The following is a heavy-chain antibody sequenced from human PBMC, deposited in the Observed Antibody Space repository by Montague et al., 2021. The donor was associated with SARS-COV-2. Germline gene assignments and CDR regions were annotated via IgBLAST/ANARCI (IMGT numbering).Heavy chain of an antibody. J-gene: IGHJ4*02. CDR3: ARGRYEGVYCSSTSCYFVY. CDR2: INPNSGGT. D-gene: IGHD2-2*01. CDR1: GYTFTGYY. Sequence: SVKVSCTASGYTFTGYYMHWVRQAPGQGLEWMGWINPNSGGTNYAQKFQGRVTMTRDTSISTAYMELSRLRSDDTAVYYCARGRYEGVYCSSTSCYFVYWGQGTLVTVSS. V-gene: IGHV1-2*02.